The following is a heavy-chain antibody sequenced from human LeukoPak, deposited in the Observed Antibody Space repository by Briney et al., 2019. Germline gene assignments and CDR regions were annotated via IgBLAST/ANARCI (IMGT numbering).Heavy chain of an antibody. V-gene: IGHV3-30*02. CDR3: AKDWKYSTEY. D-gene: IGHD1-7*01. CDR1: GFTFSKSN. Sequence: PGGSLRLSCSVSGFTFSKSNMHWVRQTPGKGLEWVAFILYDGSSDSYADSVKGRFTVSGDNTRNTLYLVLNSLKAEDTAIYYCAKDWKYSTEYWGQGTLVTVSS. CDR2: ILYDGSSD. J-gene: IGHJ4*02.